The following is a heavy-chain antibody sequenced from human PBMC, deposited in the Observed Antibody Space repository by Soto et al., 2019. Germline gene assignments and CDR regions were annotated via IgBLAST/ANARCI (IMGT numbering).Heavy chain of an antibody. V-gene: IGHV4-59*01. CDR1: GGSISTYY. J-gene: IGHJ6*02. CDR2: IFYSGST. CDR3: ARAVAGPTAVYYYGMDV. D-gene: IGHD6-19*01. Sequence: SETLSLTCTVSGGSISTYYWSWIRQPPGKGLEWIGYIFYSGSTNYNASLKGRVTISVDTSKNQFSLKLSSVIAADTAVYYCARAVAGPTAVYYYGMDVWGQGTTVTVSS.